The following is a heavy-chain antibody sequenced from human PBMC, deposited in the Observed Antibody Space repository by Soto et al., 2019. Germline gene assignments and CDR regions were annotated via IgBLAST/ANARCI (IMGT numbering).Heavy chain of an antibody. CDR2: ITGTSAFT. CDR1: GFVFSDFQ. V-gene: IGHV3-21*01. D-gene: IGHD3-16*01. J-gene: IGHJ4*02. Sequence: GGSLRLSCAASGFVFSDFQFNWVRQAPGGGLEWLSSITGTSAFTEYAESIEGRFTISRDNPNKLLFLHMDNLRPEDTAVYYCARDNLAFQGAFDLWGQGTMVTVYS. CDR3: ARDNLAFQGAFDL.